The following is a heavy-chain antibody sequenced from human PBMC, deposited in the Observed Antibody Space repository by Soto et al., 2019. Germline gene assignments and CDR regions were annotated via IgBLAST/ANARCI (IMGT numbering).Heavy chain of an antibody. D-gene: IGHD3-10*01. CDR3: ASSMVRGVIPTEEYFDY. Sequence: SETLSLTCTVSGGSISSGDYYWSWIRQPPGKGLEWIGYIYYSGSTYYNPSLKSRVTISVDTSKNQFSLKLSSVTAADTAVYYCASSMVRGVIPTEEYFDYWGQGTLVTVSS. CDR1: GGSISSGDYY. V-gene: IGHV4-30-4*01. CDR2: IYYSGST. J-gene: IGHJ4*02.